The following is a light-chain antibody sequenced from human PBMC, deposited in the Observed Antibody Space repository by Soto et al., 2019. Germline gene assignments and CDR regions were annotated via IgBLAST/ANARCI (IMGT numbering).Light chain of an antibody. Sequence: EIVLTQSPATLSLSPGERASLSCSASQSVSTYLAWYQQKPGQAPRLLIYDASNRATGVPVRFSGSGSGTDFTLTISSLEPEDFAVYYCQQRSNWPPLTFGGGTKVDI. CDR2: DAS. J-gene: IGKJ4*01. CDR3: QQRSNWPPLT. CDR1: QSVSTY. V-gene: IGKV3-11*01.